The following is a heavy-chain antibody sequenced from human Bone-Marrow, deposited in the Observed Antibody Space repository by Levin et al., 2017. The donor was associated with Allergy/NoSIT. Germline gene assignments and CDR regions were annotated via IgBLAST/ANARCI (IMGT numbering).Heavy chain of an antibody. CDR3: ARSTSPYYDFWSGYSYWYFDL. D-gene: IGHD3-3*01. Sequence: GESLKISCKASGYTFTSYGISWVRQAPGQGLEWMGWISAYNGNTNYAQKLQGRVTMTTDTSTSTAYMELRSLRSDDTAVYYCARSTSPYYDFWSGYSYWYFDLWGRGTLVTVSS. J-gene: IGHJ2*01. V-gene: IGHV1-18*01. CDR1: GYTFTSYG. CDR2: ISAYNGNT.